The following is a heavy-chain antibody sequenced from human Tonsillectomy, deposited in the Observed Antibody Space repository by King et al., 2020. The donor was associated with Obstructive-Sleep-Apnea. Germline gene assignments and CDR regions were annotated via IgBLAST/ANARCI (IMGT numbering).Heavy chain of an antibody. Sequence: VQLVESGGGLVKPGGSLRLSCAASGFTFSNAWMSWVRQAPGKGLEWVGRIKSKTDGGTTDYAAPVKGRFTISRDDSKNTLYLQMNSLKTEDTAVYYCTSRITIFGVVIAPYDYWXQGTLVTVSS. CDR3: TSRITIFGVVIAPYDY. CDR1: GFTFSNAW. J-gene: IGHJ4*02. CDR2: IKSKTDGGTT. V-gene: IGHV3-15*01. D-gene: IGHD3-3*01.